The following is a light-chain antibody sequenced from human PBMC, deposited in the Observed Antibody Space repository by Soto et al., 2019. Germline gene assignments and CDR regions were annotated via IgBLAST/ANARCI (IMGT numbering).Light chain of an antibody. V-gene: IGLV1-40*01. J-gene: IGLJ1*01. CDR2: GNY. Sequence: QSVLTQPPSVSGAAGQSVTISCSGSSSNIGAGYDVHWYQQFPGGAPKSLIFGNYNRPSGVPNRFSGSRSGSSASLAIAGQQPEDEAFYYCQAYDDGLSGSVFGTGTKVTVL. CDR3: QAYDDGLSGSV. CDR1: SSNIGAGYD.